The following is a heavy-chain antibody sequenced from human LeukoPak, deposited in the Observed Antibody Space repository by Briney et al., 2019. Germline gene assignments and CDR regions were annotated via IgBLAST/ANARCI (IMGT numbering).Heavy chain of an antibody. CDR2: ISWDGGST. D-gene: IGHD3-16*01. CDR3: AKDRGGVDY. Sequence: PGGSLRLSCAASGFTFYDYSMHWVRQGPGKGLEWVPVISWDGGSTSYADSVKGRFTISRDNSKNSLYLQMNSLRSEDSALYYCAKDRGGVDYWGQGTLVTVSS. J-gene: IGHJ4*02. V-gene: IGHV3-43*01. CDR1: GFTFYDYS.